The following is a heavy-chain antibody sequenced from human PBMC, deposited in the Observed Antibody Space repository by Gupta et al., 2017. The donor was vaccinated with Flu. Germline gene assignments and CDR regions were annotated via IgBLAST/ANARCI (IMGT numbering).Heavy chain of an antibody. J-gene: IGHJ6*03. CDR2: FDPENGET. CDR3: ATVVTKATIFTYYYMDV. V-gene: IGHV1-24*01. Sequence: GKGLEWMGGFDPENGETIYAQKFQGRVTMTEDTSTDTAYMELSSLRSDDTAVYYCATVVTKATIFTYYYMDVWGKGTTVTGS. D-gene: IGHD3-3*01.